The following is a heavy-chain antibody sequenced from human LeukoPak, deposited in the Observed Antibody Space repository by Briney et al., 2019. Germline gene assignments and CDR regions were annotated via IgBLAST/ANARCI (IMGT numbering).Heavy chain of an antibody. CDR3: ARAGYCSGGSGYFDY. CDR2: INTDGSST. CDR1: GFTFGSYW. J-gene: IGHJ4*02. V-gene: IGHV3-74*01. D-gene: IGHD2-15*01. Sequence: GGSLRLSCAASGFTFGSYWMHWVRQAPGKGLVWVSRINTDGSSTSDADSVRGRVTISRDNAKNTLYLQMNSLSAEDTAVYYCARAGYCSGGSGYFDYWGQGTQVFVSS.